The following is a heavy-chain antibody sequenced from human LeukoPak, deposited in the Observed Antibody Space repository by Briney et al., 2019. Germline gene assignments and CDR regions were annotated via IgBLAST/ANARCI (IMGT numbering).Heavy chain of an antibody. D-gene: IGHD3-22*01. J-gene: IGHJ6*02. CDR2: LSGGGDTT. CDR1: GFTFSNYG. CDR3: ARCQVVVMYYGCYGMDV. Sequence: GGSLRLSCAASGFTFSNYGMYWVRQAPGKGLEWVSGLSGGGDTTYYADSVKGRFTISRDNSKNTLYLEMNSLRAEDTAVYYCARCQVVVMYYGCYGMDVWGQGTTVTVSS. V-gene: IGHV3-23*01.